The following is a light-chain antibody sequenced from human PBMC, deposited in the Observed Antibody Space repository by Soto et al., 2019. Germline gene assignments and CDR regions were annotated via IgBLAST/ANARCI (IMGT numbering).Light chain of an antibody. V-gene: IGLV2-11*01. Sequence: QSALTQPRSVSGSPGQSVTISCTGSSSDVGGYSHVSWFQQHPGKAPKLMIYDVTKRPSGVPDRFSGSKSGNTASLTISRLQAEDESDYYCCSFAGTYTIFGGGTKVTVL. CDR1: SSDVGGYSH. J-gene: IGLJ2*01. CDR3: CSFAGTYTI. CDR2: DVT.